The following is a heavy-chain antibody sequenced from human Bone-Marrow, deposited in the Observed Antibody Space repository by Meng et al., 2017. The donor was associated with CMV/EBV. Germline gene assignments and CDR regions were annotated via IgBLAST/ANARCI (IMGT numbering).Heavy chain of an antibody. V-gene: IGHV3-23*01. Sequence: GESLKISCAVSGLTFGTNAMTWVRQAPGKGLEWVSTLSDSGDITYYADSLKGRFTISRDNSKNTLYLQMNSLRVEDTAVYYCAKVSGWTFFDYWGQGTLVTVSS. CDR3: AKVSGWTFFDY. CDR1: GLTFGTNA. CDR2: LSDSGDIT. J-gene: IGHJ4*02. D-gene: IGHD6-19*01.